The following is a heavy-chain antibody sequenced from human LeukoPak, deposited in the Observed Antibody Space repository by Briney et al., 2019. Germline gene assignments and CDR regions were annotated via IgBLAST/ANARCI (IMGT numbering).Heavy chain of an antibody. CDR2: ISGSGGST. CDR1: GFTFSSHA. Sequence: GGSLRLSCSASGFTFSSHAMSWVRQAPGKGREWVSAISGSGGSTHYADSVKGRFTISRDNSKNTLNLQMNSLRAEDTAVYYCAKDLGPSGWYYYYGMDVWGQGTTVTVSS. V-gene: IGHV3-23*01. D-gene: IGHD6-19*01. CDR3: AKDLGPSGWYYYYGMDV. J-gene: IGHJ6*02.